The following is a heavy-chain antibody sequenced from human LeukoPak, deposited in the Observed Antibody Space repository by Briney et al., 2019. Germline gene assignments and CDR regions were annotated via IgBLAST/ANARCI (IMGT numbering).Heavy chain of an antibody. V-gene: IGHV4-28*05. J-gene: IGHJ3*02. Sequence: SDTLSLTCAVSGYSISSSSYWGWIRQPPGKGLEWIGHIYYSGSIYYNPSLKSRVTMSVDTSKNQFSLKLSSVTAVDTAVYYCARKATTGPTKAAFDIWGQGTMVTVSS. CDR2: IYYSGSI. CDR3: ARKATTGPTKAAFDI. CDR1: GYSISSSSY. D-gene: IGHD4-17*01.